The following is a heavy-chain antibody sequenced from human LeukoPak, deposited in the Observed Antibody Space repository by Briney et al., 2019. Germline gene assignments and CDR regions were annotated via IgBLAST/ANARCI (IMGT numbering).Heavy chain of an antibody. CDR3: ASIGSSGYSYYFDY. CDR2: IYHSGST. J-gene: IGHJ4*02. V-gene: IGHV4-39*07. D-gene: IGHD3-22*01. CDR1: GGSISSSSYY. Sequence: PSETLSLTCTVSGGSISSSSYYWGWIRQPPGKGLEWIGEIYHSGSTNYNPSLKSRVTISVDKSKNQFSLKLSSVTAADTAVYYCASIGSSGYSYYFDYWGQGTLVTVSS.